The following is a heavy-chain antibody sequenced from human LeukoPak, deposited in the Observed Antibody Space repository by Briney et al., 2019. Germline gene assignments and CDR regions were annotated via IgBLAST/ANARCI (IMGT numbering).Heavy chain of an antibody. V-gene: IGHV3-9*01. CDR3: AKGPPYALYWSSTSCYFDY. Sequence: GGSLRLSCAASGFTFDDYAMRWVRQAPGKGLEWVSGLCWNSGSIGYADSVMGRFTISRDNAKNSLYLQMNSLRAEDTALYYCAKGPPYALYWSSTSCYFDYWGQGTLVTVSS. CDR2: LCWNSGSI. J-gene: IGHJ4*02. CDR1: GFTFDDYA. D-gene: IGHD2-2*01.